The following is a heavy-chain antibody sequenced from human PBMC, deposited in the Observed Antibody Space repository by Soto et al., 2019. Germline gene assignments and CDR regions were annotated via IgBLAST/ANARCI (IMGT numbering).Heavy chain of an antibody. J-gene: IGHJ4*02. CDR1: GGSFSGYY. CDR2: INHSGST. D-gene: IGHD3-22*01. V-gene: IGHV4-34*01. CDR3: ARAVYYYGSSGYYYCFYFDC. Sequence: QVQLQQWGAGLLKPSETLSLTCAVYGGSFSGYYWSWIRQPPGKGLEWIGEINHSGSTNYNPSLKGRVTISVDTSKNQFSLKVSSVTAADTAVYYCARAVYYYGSSGYYYCFYFDCWGQGSLVTVSS.